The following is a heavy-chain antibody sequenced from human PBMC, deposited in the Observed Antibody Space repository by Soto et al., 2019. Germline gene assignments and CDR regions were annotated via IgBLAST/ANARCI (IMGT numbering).Heavy chain of an antibody. CDR2: IYSGGST. V-gene: IGHV3-66*01. Sequence: EVQLVESGGGLVQPGGSLRLSCAASGFTVSTQYMSWVRQAPGKGLEWVSVIYSGGSTFYEDSVRGRFTISRDNSKNTVNLQMNSLRAEDTAVYYCARDPWAADYWGQGTLVTVSS. CDR1: GFTVSTQY. J-gene: IGHJ4*02. CDR3: ARDPWAADY. D-gene: IGHD3-16*01.